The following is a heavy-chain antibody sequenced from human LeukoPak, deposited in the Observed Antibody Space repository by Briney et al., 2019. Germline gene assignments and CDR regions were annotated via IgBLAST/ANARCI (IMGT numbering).Heavy chain of an antibody. CDR2: IWYDGSNK. CDR3: ARGAHRIAVAQRLDY. V-gene: IGHV3-33*01. J-gene: IGHJ4*02. D-gene: IGHD6-19*01. Sequence: PGGSLRLSCSASGFTFSGYGMHCGRQAPGKGLEWVAVIWYDGSNKYYGASVKGRFTISRDNSKNTLYLQMNSLRAEDTAVYYCARGAHRIAVAQRLDYWGQGTLVTVSS. CDR1: GFTFSGYG.